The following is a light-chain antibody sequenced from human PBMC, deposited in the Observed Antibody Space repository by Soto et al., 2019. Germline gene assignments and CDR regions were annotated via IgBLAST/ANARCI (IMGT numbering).Light chain of an antibody. Sequence: EILLTQSPATLSVSPGETATLSCRASQNVLSDLAWYQQKPGQAPRLLVYGASNRATGIPARFSGSGSGTDFTLTISSLEAEDFAVYYCQQRSNRLTFGGGTKVEIK. CDR3: QQRSNRLT. CDR1: QNVLSD. J-gene: IGKJ4*01. V-gene: IGKV3-11*01. CDR2: GAS.